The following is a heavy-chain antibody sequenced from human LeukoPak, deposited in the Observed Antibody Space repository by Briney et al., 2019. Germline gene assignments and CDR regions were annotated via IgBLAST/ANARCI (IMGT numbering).Heavy chain of an antibody. CDR2: IYYSGST. J-gene: IGHJ4*02. CDR3: ATPGYTAMPWALDY. D-gene: IGHD5-18*01. CDR1: GGSISSGDYY. V-gene: IGHV4-30-4*01. Sequence: PSETLSLTCTVSGGSISSGDYYWGWIRQPPGKGLEWIGYIYYSGSTYYNPSLKSRVTISVDTSKNQFPLKLSSVTAADTAVYYCATPGYTAMPWALDYWGQGTLVTVSS.